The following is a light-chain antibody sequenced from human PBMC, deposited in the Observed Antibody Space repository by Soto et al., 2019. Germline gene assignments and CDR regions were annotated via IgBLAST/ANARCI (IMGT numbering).Light chain of an antibody. CDR2: GAS. V-gene: IGKV3-15*01. Sequence: EIVMTQSPATLSVSPGERATLSCRASQGIKNYLAWFQQKPGQAPRLLIYGASTRATGIPARFSGSGSGTEFTLSISSLQSEDFAVYYCQQYNSWPRTFGQGTKVETK. CDR3: QQYNSWPRT. CDR1: QGIKNY. J-gene: IGKJ1*01.